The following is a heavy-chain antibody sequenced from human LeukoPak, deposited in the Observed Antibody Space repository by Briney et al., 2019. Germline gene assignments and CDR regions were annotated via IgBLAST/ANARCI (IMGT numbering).Heavy chain of an antibody. CDR3: ARDPYSGSYGADYYYYMDV. J-gene: IGHJ6*03. CDR2: ISYDGSNK. V-gene: IGHV3-30*03. Sequence: GGSLRLSCAASEFTLSSYDMHWVRQAPGKGLERVAVISYDGSNKYYADSVKGRFTISRDNAKSSLYLQMNSLRAEDTAVYYCARDPYSGSYGADYYYYMDVWGKGTTVTISS. CDR1: EFTLSSYD. D-gene: IGHD1-26*01.